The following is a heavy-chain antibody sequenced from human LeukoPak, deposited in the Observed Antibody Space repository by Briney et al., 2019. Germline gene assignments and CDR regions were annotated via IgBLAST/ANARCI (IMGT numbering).Heavy chain of an antibody. CDR2: IFYSGTT. V-gene: IGHV4-30-4*08. Sequence: PSQTPSLTCTVSGDSISSPDYFWTWIRQPPGKGLEWIGYIFYSGTTYYNPSLKSRVTISVDTSKNQFSLKLSSVTAADTAVYYCARDRDSSGYYDYWGQGTLVTVSS. CDR1: GDSISSPDYF. D-gene: IGHD3-22*01. CDR3: ARDRDSSGYYDY. J-gene: IGHJ4*02.